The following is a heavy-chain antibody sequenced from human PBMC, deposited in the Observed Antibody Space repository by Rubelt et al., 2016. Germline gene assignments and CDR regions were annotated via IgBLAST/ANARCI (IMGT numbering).Heavy chain of an antibody. J-gene: IGHJ4*02. CDR1: GGSFSDYY. D-gene: IGHD3-10*01. V-gene: IGHV4-34*01. Sequence: QVQQQQWGAGLLKPSETLSLTCAVCGGSFSDYYWSWIRQPPGKGLEWIGKINHSGSPNYNPSLKSRVTISVDTSKNQSSLELRYVTAADTAVYYGARLFGSRTPSDFWGQGTLVTASS. CDR2: INHSGSP. CDR3: ARLFGSRTPSDF.